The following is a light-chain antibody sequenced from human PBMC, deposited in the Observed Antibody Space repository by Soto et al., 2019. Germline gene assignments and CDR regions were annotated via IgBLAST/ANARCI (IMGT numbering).Light chain of an antibody. V-gene: IGLV6-57*04. CDR1: SGSIGSNY. Sequence: LTQPHSVSESPGKTVTISCTRSSGSIGSNYVQWYQQRPGSAPTTVIYDDDQRPSGVPDRFSGSFDSSSNSASLTISGLKTEDEAYYYCQSYDSTDVVFGGGTKLTVL. CDR3: QSYDSTDVV. J-gene: IGLJ3*02. CDR2: DDD.